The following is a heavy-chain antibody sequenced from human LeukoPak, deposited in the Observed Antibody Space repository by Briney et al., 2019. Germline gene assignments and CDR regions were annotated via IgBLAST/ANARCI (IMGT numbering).Heavy chain of an antibody. CDR3: ARSDAAALSPPLD. J-gene: IGHJ3*01. CDR1: GFTFSSYS. V-gene: IGHV3-21*01. Sequence: GGSLRLSCAASGFTFSSYSMNWVRQAPGKGLEWVSSISSSSSYIYYADSVKGRFTISRDNAKNSLYLQMNSLRAEDTAVYYCARSDAAALSPPLDWGQGTMVTVSS. CDR2: ISSSSSYI. D-gene: IGHD3-16*01.